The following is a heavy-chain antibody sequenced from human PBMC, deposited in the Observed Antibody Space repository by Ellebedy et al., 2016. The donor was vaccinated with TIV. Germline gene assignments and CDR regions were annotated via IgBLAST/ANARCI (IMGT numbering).Heavy chain of an antibody. Sequence: GESLKISCAASGFTFGTYTMTWVRQVPGKGPEWLSYIIPSSSHTNYADSVKGRFTVSRDNVKNSVYLQMNSLRVEDTAVYYCTGAKSGTFFWDYWGQGTLVTVSS. CDR2: IIPSSSHT. V-gene: IGHV3-11*06. CDR3: TGAKSGTFFWDY. CDR1: GFTFGTYT. D-gene: IGHD1-26*01. J-gene: IGHJ4*02.